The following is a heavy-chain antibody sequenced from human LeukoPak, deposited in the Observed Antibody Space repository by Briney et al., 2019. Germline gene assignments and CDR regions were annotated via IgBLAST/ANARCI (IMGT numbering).Heavy chain of an antibody. J-gene: IGHJ4*02. CDR2: ISSSGTSI. V-gene: IGHV3-21*06. CDR3: ASGTYYYDAPSSY. D-gene: IGHD3-22*01. CDR1: GCTFSSHR. Sequence: GGSLRLSCTASGCTFSSHRMNWVRQAPGRGLEWVSSISSSGTSIYYADSVKGRFTISRDSAKNSLYLQMSGLRAEHTAVYYCASGTYYYDAPSSYWDQRPLVTVSS.